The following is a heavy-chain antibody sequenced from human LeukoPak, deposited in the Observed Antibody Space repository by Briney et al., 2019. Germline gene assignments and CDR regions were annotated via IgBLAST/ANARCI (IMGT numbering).Heavy chain of an antibody. CDR2: IYHSGST. J-gene: IGHJ6*03. D-gene: IGHD6-6*01. V-gene: IGHV4-38-2*02. CDR3: AREGRGSSPQGYYYYYMDV. CDR1: GYSISSGYY. Sequence: SETLPLTCTVSGYSISSGYYWGWIWQPPGKGLEWIGGIYHSGSTYYNPSLKSRVTISVDTSKNQFSLKLSSVTAADTAVYYCAREGRGSSPQGYYYYYMDVWGKGTTVTVSS.